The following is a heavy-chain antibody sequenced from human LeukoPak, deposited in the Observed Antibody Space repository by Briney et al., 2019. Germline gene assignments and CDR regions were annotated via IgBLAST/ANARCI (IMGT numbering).Heavy chain of an antibody. V-gene: IGHV3-23*01. Sequence: GSLRLSCAASGFTFSSYAMSWVRQAPGKGLEWVSVISNSGGSTFYADFVKGRFTISRDNSKNTLYLQMNSLRAEDTAVYYCAKRASGSGTSLYYFDYWGQGTLVTVSS. J-gene: IGHJ4*02. D-gene: IGHD3-10*01. CDR3: AKRASGSGTSLYYFDY. CDR2: ISNSGGST. CDR1: GFTFSSYA.